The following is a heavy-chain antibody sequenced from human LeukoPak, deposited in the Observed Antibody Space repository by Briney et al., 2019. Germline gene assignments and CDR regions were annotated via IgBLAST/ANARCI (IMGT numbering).Heavy chain of an antibody. CDR1: GFTFSSYW. CDR3: AREMETTGRPNF. J-gene: IGHJ4*02. D-gene: IGHD1-14*01. Sequence: PGGSXRLSCAASGFTFSSYWMSWGRQGPGKGVEWLANIKQDGTANYSLHSVNGPFTISTDNANNSLYLQMNSLPAEHTAVYYCAREMETTGRPNFWGQGTLVTVSS. V-gene: IGHV3-7*01. CDR2: IKQDGTAN.